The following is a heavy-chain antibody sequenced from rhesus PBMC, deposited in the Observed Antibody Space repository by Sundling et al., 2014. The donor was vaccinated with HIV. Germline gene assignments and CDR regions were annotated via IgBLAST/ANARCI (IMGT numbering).Heavy chain of an antibody. CDR3: AETGVLATFDY. Sequence: QLQLQESGPGLVKPSETLSLTCAVSGDSISGNYWSWIRQSPGKGLEWIGRIPGSGGSTDYNPSLKSRVTISTDTSKNQISLKVNSVTAADTAVYFCAETGVLATFDYWGQGVLVTVSS. J-gene: IGHJ4*01. CDR2: IPGSGGST. D-gene: IGHD2-2*01. V-gene: IGHV4-173*01. CDR1: GDSISGNY.